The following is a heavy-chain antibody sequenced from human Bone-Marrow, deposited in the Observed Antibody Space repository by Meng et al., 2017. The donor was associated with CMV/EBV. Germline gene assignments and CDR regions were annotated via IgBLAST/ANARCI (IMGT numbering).Heavy chain of an antibody. Sequence: SETLSLTCTVSGGSVSSGSYYWSWIRQPPGKGLEWIGYIYYSGSTNYNPSLKSRVTISVDTSKNQFSLKLSSVTAADTAVYYCARAPDFWSGYYRGKYDYWGQGTLVNVSS. CDR1: GGSVSSGSYY. CDR2: IYYSGST. J-gene: IGHJ4*02. CDR3: ARAPDFWSGYYRGKYDY. D-gene: IGHD3-3*01. V-gene: IGHV4-61*01.